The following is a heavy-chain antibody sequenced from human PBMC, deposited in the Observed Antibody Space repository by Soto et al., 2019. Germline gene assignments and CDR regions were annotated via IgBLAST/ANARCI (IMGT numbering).Heavy chain of an antibody. CDR2: ISGSGGST. CDR3: AKDQGVGGYSYVNYYYGMDV. V-gene: IGHV3-23*01. D-gene: IGHD5-18*01. Sequence: ASVKVSCAASGFTFSSYAMSWVRQAPGKGLEWVSGISGSGGSTYYADSVKGRFTISRDNSKNTLYLQMNSLRAEDTAVYYCAKDQGVGGYSYVNYYYGMDVWGQGTTVTVSS. J-gene: IGHJ6*02. CDR1: GFTFSSYA.